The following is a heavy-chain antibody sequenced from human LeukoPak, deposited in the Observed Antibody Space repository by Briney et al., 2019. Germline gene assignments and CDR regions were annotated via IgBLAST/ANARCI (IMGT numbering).Heavy chain of an antibody. V-gene: IGHV4-34*01. J-gene: IGHJ6*03. CDR1: GGSFSGYY. CDR3: ARAPVAATFYYYYMDV. Sequence: SETLSLTCAVYGGSFSGYYWSWIRQPPGKGLGWIGEINHSGSTNYNPSLKSRVTISVDTSKNQFSLKLSSVTAADTAVYYCARAPVAATFYYYYMDVWGKGTTVTVSS. D-gene: IGHD6-19*01. CDR2: INHSGST.